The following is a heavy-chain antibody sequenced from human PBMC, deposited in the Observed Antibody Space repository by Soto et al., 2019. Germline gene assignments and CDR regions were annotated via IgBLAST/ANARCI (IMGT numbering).Heavy chain of an antibody. D-gene: IGHD2-8*01. CDR2: IFYSGST. J-gene: IGHJ3*02. CDR3: ANTPSTRGVAAFDS. Sequence: PSETLSLTCTVSGASISSYSWTWIRQTPGKRLEWIGNIFYSGSTNYNPSLKSRVTMSVDTSKNQFSLKLNSVTAADTAVYYCANTPSTRGVAAFDSWGQGTMVTVSS. CDR1: GASISSYS. V-gene: IGHV4-59*08.